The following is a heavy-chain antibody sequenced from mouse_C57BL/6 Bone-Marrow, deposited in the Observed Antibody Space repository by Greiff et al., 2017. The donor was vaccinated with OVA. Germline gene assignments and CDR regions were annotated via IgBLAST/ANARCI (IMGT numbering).Heavy chain of an antibody. CDR2: IDPENGDT. V-gene: IGHV14-4*01. Sequence: DVQLQESGAELVRPGASVKLSCTASGFNIKDDYMHWVKQRPEQGLEWIGWIDPENGDTEYASKFQGKATITADTSSNTAYLQLSSLTSEDTAVYYCTTEVRITTRFAYWGQGTLVTVSA. CDR3: TTEVRITTRFAY. CDR1: GFNIKDDY. J-gene: IGHJ3*01. D-gene: IGHD2-4*01.